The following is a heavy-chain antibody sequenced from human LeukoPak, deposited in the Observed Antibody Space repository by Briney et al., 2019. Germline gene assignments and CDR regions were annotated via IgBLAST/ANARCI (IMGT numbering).Heavy chain of an antibody. V-gene: IGHV3-74*01. J-gene: IGHJ5*02. CDR2: IHSDGTTT. CDR3: ARGRYCTVGSCSSAWFDP. CDR1: GFTFSSYW. D-gene: IGHD2-15*01. Sequence: QSGGSLRLSCAASGFTFSSYWMHWVRQAPGKGLVWVSRIHSDGTTTSYADSVKGRFTVSRDNAKNTLYLQMNSLRAEDTAVYYCARGRYCTVGSCSSAWFDPWGQGALVTDSS.